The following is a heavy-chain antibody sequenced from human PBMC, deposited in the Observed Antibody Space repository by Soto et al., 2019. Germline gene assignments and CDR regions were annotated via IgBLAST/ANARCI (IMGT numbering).Heavy chain of an antibody. CDR1: GLNVSSNY. CDR2: TYSGGNT. CDR3: ARETVTYYYYYGLDV. Sequence: GGSLRLFCAVSGLNVSSNYMTWVRQAPGKGLEWVSLTYSGGNTYYADSVKGRFTISRDNSKNTVYLQMKGLRAEDTAVYYCARETVTYYYYYGLDVWGQGTAVTVSS. D-gene: IGHD4-4*01. V-gene: IGHV3-53*01. J-gene: IGHJ6*02.